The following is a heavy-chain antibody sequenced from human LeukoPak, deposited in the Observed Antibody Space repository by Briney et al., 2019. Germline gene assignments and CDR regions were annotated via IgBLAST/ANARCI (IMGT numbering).Heavy chain of an antibody. CDR2: INAGNGNT. D-gene: IGHD3-22*01. CDR3: VRTYDSSGYGYGHYFDY. Sequence: ASVTVSCKASGYTFTSYAMHWVRQAPGQRLEWMGWINAGNGNTKYSQKFQGRVTITRDTSASTAYMELSSLRSEDTAVYYCVRTYDSSGYGYGHYFDYWGQGTLVTVSS. CDR1: GYTFTSYA. J-gene: IGHJ4*02. V-gene: IGHV1-3*01.